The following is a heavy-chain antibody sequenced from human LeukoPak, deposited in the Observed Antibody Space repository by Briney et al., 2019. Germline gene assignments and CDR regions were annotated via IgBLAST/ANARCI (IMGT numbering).Heavy chain of an antibody. CDR3: AKRVHTSSWYTAFDY. D-gene: IGHD6-13*01. CDR1: GFTFSSFW. Sequence: GGSLRLSCAASGFTFSSFWMTWVRQAPGKGLEWMANIKQDGSEKYYVDSVKGRFSISRDNSKNTLYLQMNSLRAEDTAVYYCAKRVHTSSWYTAFDYWGQGTLVTVSS. CDR2: IKQDGSEK. V-gene: IGHV3-7*05. J-gene: IGHJ4*02.